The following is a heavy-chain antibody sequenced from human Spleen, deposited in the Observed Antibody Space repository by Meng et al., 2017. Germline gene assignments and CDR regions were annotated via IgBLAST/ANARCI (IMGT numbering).Heavy chain of an antibody. J-gene: IGHJ4*02. CDR1: GYNFPDYY. V-gene: IGHV1-2*06. CDR3: ARDEDISAAGKLFGDY. D-gene: IGHD6-13*01. Sequence: ASVKVSCKPSGYNFPDYYIYWVRQAPGQGLEWMGRIDPKNGDTHYAQKFQGRVTMTGDTSISTAYMDLSGLRSDDTAVYYCARDEDISAAGKLFGDYWGQGTLVTVSS. CDR2: IDPKNGDT.